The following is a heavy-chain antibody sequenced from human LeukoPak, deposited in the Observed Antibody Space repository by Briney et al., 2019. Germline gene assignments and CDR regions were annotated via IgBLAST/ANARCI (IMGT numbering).Heavy chain of an antibody. Sequence: GGSLRPSCTASGFTFGDYAMSWVRQAPGKGLEWVGFIRSKAYGGTTEYAASVKGRSTISRDDSKSIAYLQMNSLKTEDTAVYCCTSCSSISCYTFDFDYWGQGTLVTVSS. CDR1: GFTFGDYA. D-gene: IGHD2-2*02. CDR3: TSCSSISCYTFDFDY. CDR2: IRSKAYGGTT. V-gene: IGHV3-49*04. J-gene: IGHJ4*02.